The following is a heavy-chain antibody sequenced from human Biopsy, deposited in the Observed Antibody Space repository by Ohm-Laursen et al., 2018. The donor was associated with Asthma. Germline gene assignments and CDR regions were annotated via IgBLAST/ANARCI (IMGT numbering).Heavy chain of an antibody. J-gene: IGHJ5*02. D-gene: IGHD6-19*01. CDR1: GGSISSYY. Sequence: SQTLSLTCTVSGGSISSYYWSWIRRAPGKGLEWIGYVQYNGRSNYNPSLKSRVTISVDTFTDRCSLRLTSVTAADTAIYYCARGIAVAGVPFDPWGQGTLVTVSS. CDR3: ARGIAVAGVPFDP. V-gene: IGHV4-59*01. CDR2: VQYNGRS.